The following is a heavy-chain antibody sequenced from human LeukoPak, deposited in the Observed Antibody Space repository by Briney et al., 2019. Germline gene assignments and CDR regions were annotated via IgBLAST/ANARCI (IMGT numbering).Heavy chain of an antibody. CDR1: GYTFTNYD. CDR3: ARGYSSSWSNWFDS. V-gene: IGHV1-8*01. CDR2: MNPNSGDT. J-gene: IGHJ5*01. D-gene: IGHD6-13*01. Sequence: ASVKVSCKASGYTFTNYDVNWVRQATGQGLEWMGWMNPNSGDTGYAQKFQGRVTMTRDTSISTAYMELSSLTSEDTAVYYCARGYSSSWSNWFDSWGQGTLVTVSS.